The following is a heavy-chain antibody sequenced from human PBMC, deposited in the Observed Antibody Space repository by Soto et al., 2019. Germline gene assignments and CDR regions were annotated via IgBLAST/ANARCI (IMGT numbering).Heavy chain of an antibody. D-gene: IGHD3-22*01. Sequence: ASVKVSCKVSGYTFANSGFSWVRQAPGQGLEWMGWIRPNSGGTNYAQKFQGWVTMTRDTSISTAYMELSRLRSDDTAVYYCARGRRVNYYDSSGYRHLVYWGQGTLVTVSS. CDR3: ARGRRVNYYDSSGYRHLVY. V-gene: IGHV1-2*04. J-gene: IGHJ4*02. CDR1: GYTFANSG. CDR2: IRPNSGGT.